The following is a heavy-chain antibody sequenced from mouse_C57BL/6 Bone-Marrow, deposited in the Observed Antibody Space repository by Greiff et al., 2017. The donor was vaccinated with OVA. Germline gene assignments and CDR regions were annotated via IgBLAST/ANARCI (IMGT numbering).Heavy chain of an antibody. Sequence: QVQLQQPGSELVMPGASVKLSCKASVYTFTSYWMHWVKQRPGQGLEWIGEIDPSDSYTNYTQKFKGKSTLTVDKSSSTAYMQLSSLTSEDSAVYYCARDYDYDERFAYWGQGTLVTVSA. J-gene: IGHJ3*01. CDR2: IDPSDSYT. D-gene: IGHD2-4*01. V-gene: IGHV1-69*01. CDR3: ARDYDYDERFAY. CDR1: VYTFTSYW.